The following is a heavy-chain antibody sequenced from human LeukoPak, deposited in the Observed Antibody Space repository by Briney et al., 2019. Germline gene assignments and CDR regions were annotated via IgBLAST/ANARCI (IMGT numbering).Heavy chain of an antibody. CDR1: GGSISSSSYY. D-gene: IGHD3-10*01. V-gene: IGHV4-39*01. CDR3: ARQEEYYGSGSYFDC. J-gene: IGHJ4*02. CDR2: IYYSGSTYIYYSGST. Sequence: PSETLSLTCTVSGGSISSSSYYWGWVRQPPGKGLEWIVRIYYSGSTYIYYSGSTYYNPSLKSRVTISVDTSKDQFSLKLSSVTAADTAVYYCARQEEYYGSGSYFDCWGQGALVTVSS.